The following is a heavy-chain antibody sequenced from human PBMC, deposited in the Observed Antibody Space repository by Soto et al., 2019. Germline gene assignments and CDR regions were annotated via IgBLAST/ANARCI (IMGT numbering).Heavy chain of an antibody. D-gene: IGHD3-22*01. CDR3: AREGGSYDSGGYLIRGAFDI. J-gene: IGHJ3*02. CDR2: IYFRGNT. CDR1: GDSISRIDYY. V-gene: IGHV4-31*03. Sequence: QVQLQESGPGLVKPSQTLSLTCSVSGDSISRIDYYWTWIRQHPEKGLEWIGNIYFRGNTYYSPSLDSRFTISVDTSKNQFSLKLTSVTAADTAVYYCAREGGSYDSGGYLIRGAFDIWGQGTMVTVSS.